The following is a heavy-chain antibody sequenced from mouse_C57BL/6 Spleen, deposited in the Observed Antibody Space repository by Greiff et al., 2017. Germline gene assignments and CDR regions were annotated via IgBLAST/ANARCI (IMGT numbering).Heavy chain of an antibody. CDR1: GYTFTDYE. Sequence: QVHVKQSGAELVRPGASVTLSCKASGYTFTDYEMHWVKQTPVHGLEWIGAIDPETGGTAYNQKFKGKAILTADKSSSTAYLGLRSLTSEDSAVYYCTNGDDYWFAYWGQGTLVTVSA. D-gene: IGHD2-4*01. J-gene: IGHJ3*01. CDR2: IDPETGGT. CDR3: TNGDDYWFAY. V-gene: IGHV1-15*01.